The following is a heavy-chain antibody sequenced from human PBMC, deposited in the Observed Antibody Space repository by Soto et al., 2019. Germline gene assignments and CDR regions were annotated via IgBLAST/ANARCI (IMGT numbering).Heavy chain of an antibody. V-gene: IGHV3-66*01. J-gene: IGHJ4*02. D-gene: IGHD2-15*01. CDR1: GFTFSNYA. Sequence: GGSLRLSCAASGFTFSNYAMTWVRQAPGKGLEWVSVIYSGGSTFYADSVKGRFIISRDDSKNTLFLQMNSLRAEDTAVYYCATAKLLLPWLFDYWGQGTLVTVSS. CDR2: IYSGGST. CDR3: ATAKLLLPWLFDY.